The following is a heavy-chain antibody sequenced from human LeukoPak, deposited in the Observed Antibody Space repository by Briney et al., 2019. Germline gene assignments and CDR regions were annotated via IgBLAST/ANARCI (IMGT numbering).Heavy chain of an antibody. V-gene: IGHV1-18*01. CDR1: GYTFTSYG. Sequence: ASVKVSCKASGYTFTSYGISWVRQAPGQGLEWMGWISGYNGNTNYAQKFQGRVTMTTDTSTSTACMEVRSLRSDDTAVYYCARDQFLLGYCSGGRGSRRAYYFDYWGQGTLVTVSS. CDR2: ISGYNGNT. CDR3: ARDQFLLGYCSGGRGSRRAYYFDY. J-gene: IGHJ4*02. D-gene: IGHD2-15*01.